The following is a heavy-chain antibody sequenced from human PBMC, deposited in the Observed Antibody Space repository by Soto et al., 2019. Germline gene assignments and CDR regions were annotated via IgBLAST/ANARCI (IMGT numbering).Heavy chain of an antibody. Sequence: QVQLVQSGAAVKKPGSSVKVSCKASEGTFSSFVISWVRQAPGQGPEWMGEISPVSDTPNYAQKFQGRVTITADESTSTAYMELRSLRPEDTAVYYCARALGYSYGLYFDYWGQGTLVTVSS. D-gene: IGHD5-18*01. J-gene: IGHJ4*02. CDR1: EGTFSSFV. CDR2: ISPVSDTP. V-gene: IGHV1-69*01. CDR3: ARALGYSYGLYFDY.